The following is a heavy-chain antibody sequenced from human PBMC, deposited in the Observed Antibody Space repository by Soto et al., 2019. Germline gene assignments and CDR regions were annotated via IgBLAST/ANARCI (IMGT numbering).Heavy chain of an antibody. D-gene: IGHD1-1*01. Sequence: PGGSLRLSCAASGFTVSDNYMNWVRQAPGKGLEWVSFIHPDGQTFYADSVRGRFTISRDSFKNTVSLQMNGLRGEDTAVYYCATGLDNAKIHHWGQGTLVTVSS. CDR1: GFTVSDNY. CDR2: IHPDGQT. V-gene: IGHV3-66*01. CDR3: ATGLDNAKIHH. J-gene: IGHJ1*01.